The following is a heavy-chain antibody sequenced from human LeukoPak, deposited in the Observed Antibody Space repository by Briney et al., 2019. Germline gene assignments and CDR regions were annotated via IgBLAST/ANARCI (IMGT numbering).Heavy chain of an antibody. CDR1: GFTFSNYA. J-gene: IGHJ3*02. CDR3: ARDRWAFDI. Sequence: GGSLRLSCAASGFTFSNYAMHGVRQAPGKGLEWVAVISFDGSNKYYGDSVKGRFTISRGNSKNTLYLQMNSLRVEDTAVYYCARDRWAFDIWGQGTMVTVSS. D-gene: IGHD4-23*01. V-gene: IGHV3-30-3*01. CDR2: ISFDGSNK.